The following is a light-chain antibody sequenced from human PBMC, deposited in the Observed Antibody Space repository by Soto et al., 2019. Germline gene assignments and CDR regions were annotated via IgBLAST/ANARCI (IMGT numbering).Light chain of an antibody. CDR1: QTVSSSY. Sequence: EIVLTQSPGTLSLSPGERATLSCRASQTVSSSYLAWYQQKPGQAPRLLIYGASSRATGIPDRFSGSGSGTHFTLTISRLEPEDFAVYYCQQYGSSPWTFGQGTKV. V-gene: IGKV3-20*01. CDR3: QQYGSSPWT. J-gene: IGKJ1*01. CDR2: GAS.